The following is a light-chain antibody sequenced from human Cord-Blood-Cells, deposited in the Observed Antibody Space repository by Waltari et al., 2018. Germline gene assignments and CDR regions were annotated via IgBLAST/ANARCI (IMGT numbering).Light chain of an antibody. CDR1: SSDVGGYNY. Sequence: QSALTQPASVSGSPGQSITISCTGTSSDVGGYNYVPWYQQHPGKAPKLMIYDVSKRPSGVSNRFSGSKSGNTAYLTISGLQAEDEADYYCSSYTSSSTLVFGGGTKLTVL. CDR2: DVS. J-gene: IGLJ3*02. V-gene: IGLV2-14*01. CDR3: SSYTSSSTLV.